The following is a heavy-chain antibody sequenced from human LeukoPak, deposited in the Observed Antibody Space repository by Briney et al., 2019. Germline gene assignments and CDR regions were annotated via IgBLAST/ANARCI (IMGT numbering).Heavy chain of an antibody. CDR2: INHDVSEV. J-gene: IGHJ1*01. CDR3: ATDDHGPGD. D-gene: IGHD3-10*01. CDR1: GFTFSKSW. V-gene: IGHV3-7*01. Sequence: QSGGYLRLSCATSGFTFSKSWMTWVRQAPGKGLEWVANINHDVSEVYYVDSVKGRFTIFRDNAKNSLYLEMNSLRVEDTAVYYCATDDHGPGDWGQGTLVTVSS.